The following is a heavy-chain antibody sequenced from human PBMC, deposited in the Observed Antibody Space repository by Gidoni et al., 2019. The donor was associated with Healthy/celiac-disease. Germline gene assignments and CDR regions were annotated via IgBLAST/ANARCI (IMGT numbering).Heavy chain of an antibody. D-gene: IGHD2-15*01. V-gene: IGHV1-18*01. J-gene: IGHJ3*02. CDR1: GYTLTSYG. CDR2: ISAYNGNT. CDR3: AAYCSGGSCYSLGAFDI. Sequence: QVQLVQSGAEVKKPGASVKVSLQASGYTLTSYGISWVRQAPGQGLEWMGWISAYNGNTNYAQKLQGRVTMTADTSTSTAYMELRSLRSDDTAVYYCAAYCSGGSCYSLGAFDIWGQGTMVTVSS.